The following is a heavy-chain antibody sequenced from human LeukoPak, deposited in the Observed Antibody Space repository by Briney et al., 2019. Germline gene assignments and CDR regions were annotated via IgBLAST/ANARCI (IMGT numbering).Heavy chain of an antibody. Sequence: SETLSLTCAVYGGSFSGYYWSWIRQPPGKGLEWIGEINHTGSTNYNPSLKSRVTISVNKSKNQFSLKLSSVTAADTAVYYCARKYCSAAGCYEDPWGQGTLVTVSS. D-gene: IGHD2-15*01. V-gene: IGHV4-34*01. CDR1: GGSFSGYY. CDR2: INHTGST. J-gene: IGHJ5*02. CDR3: ARKYCSAAGCYEDP.